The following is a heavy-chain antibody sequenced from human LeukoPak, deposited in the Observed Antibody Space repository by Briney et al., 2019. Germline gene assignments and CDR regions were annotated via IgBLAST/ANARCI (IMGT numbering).Heavy chain of an antibody. V-gene: IGHV4-30-4*01. J-gene: IGHJ5*01. Sequence: PSESLSLTCTVSGVSITGNDQFWSWIRQPPGKGLVWIGYIDYSGTTYYNPSLKGRVNMSRDTSKNQFSLSLNSVTAADTAFYYCGGGLGYCSSTRCPPDSWGQGTLVTVSS. CDR1: GVSITGNDQF. CDR2: IDYSGTT. D-gene: IGHD2-2*01. CDR3: GGGLGYCSSTRCPPDS.